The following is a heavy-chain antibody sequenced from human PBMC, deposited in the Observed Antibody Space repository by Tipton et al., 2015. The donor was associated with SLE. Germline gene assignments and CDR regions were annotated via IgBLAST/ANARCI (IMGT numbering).Heavy chain of an antibody. J-gene: IGHJ5*02. CDR1: GGSFSGYY. D-gene: IGHD2-2*01. V-gene: IGHV4-34*01. CDR3: ARAKRSSTTWGYWFDP. CDR2: INYSGST. Sequence: TLSLTCAVYGGSFSGYYWTWIRQPPGKGLEWIGEINYSGSTNYNPSLKSRVTISVDTSKNQFSLKLSSVTAADTALYYCARAKRSSTTWGYWFDPWGQGTLATVSS.